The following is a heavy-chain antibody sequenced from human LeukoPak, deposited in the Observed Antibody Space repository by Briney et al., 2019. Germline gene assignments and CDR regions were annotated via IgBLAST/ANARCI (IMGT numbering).Heavy chain of an antibody. V-gene: IGHV3-23*01. CDR3: AKGPQLGVRFADY. D-gene: IGHD3-3*01. CDR2: ISDSGAST. Sequence: GGSLRLSCAASGFTFSSYAMNWVRQTPGKGLEWVSSISDSGASTYYADSVKGRFTISRDNSKNTLYLQMNSLRVEDTAVYYCAKGPQLGVRFADYWGQGTLVTVSS. CDR1: GFTFSSYA. J-gene: IGHJ4*02.